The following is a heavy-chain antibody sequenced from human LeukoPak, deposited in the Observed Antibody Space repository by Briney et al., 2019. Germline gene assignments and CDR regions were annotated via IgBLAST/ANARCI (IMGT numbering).Heavy chain of an antibody. V-gene: IGHV3-7*01. CDR1: GFTFSSYW. Sequence: PGGSLRLSXAASGFTFSSYWMSWVGQAPGKGLEWVANIKQDGSEKYYVDSVKGRFTISRDNAKNSLYLQMNSLRAEDTAVYYCARVPQYCSGGSCYYFDYWGQGTLVTVSS. CDR2: IKQDGSEK. CDR3: ARVPQYCSGGSCYYFDY. D-gene: IGHD2-15*01. J-gene: IGHJ4*02.